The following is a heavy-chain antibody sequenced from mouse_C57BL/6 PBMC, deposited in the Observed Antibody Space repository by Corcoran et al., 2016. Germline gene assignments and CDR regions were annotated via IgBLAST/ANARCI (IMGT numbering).Heavy chain of an antibody. D-gene: IGHD1-1*01. CDR1: GYAFSSYW. Sequence: QVQLQQSGAELVKPGASVKISCKASGYAFSSYWMNWVKQRPGKGLEWIGQIYPGDGDTNYNGKFKGKATLTADKSSSTAYMQLSSLTSEDSAVYFCARNDYYGSSYWFFDVWGTEPTVTVSS. CDR3: ARNDYYGSSYWFFDV. CDR2: IYPGDGDT. J-gene: IGHJ1*02. V-gene: IGHV1-80*01.